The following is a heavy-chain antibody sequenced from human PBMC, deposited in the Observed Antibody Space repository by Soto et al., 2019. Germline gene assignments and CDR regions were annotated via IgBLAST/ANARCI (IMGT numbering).Heavy chain of an antibody. V-gene: IGHV3-23*01. CDR3: ARDADYPDGTGYYRAWWYYPIDV. D-gene: IGHD3-22*01. J-gene: IGHJ6*02. CDR1: GFTFNNYA. Sequence: EVQLLESGGALVQSGGSLRLPCAASGFTFNNYAMGWVRQAPGKGLQWVSSISSSGDSTYYRDSVKGRFTISRDNSKNTLYVQMTSLRVEDTAVYYCARDADYPDGTGYYRAWWYYPIDVWGQGTTVTVSS. CDR2: ISSSGDST.